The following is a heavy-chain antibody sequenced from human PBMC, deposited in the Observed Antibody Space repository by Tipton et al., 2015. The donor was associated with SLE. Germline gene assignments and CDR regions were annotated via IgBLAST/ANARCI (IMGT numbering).Heavy chain of an antibody. CDR2: IIPILGIA. J-gene: IGHJ3*02. CDR3: ARDQTVAGNAFDI. V-gene: IGHV1-69*09. D-gene: IGHD6-19*01. CDR1: GGTFSSYA. Sequence: QVQLVQSGAEVKKPGSSVKVSCKASGGTFSSYAISWVRQAPGQGLEWLGRIIPILGIANYAQKFQGRVTITADKSTSTAYMELSSLRSEDTAVYYCARDQTVAGNAFDIWGQGTMVTVSS.